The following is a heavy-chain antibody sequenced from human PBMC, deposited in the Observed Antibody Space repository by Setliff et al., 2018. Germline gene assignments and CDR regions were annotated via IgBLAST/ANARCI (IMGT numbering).Heavy chain of an antibody. CDR1: GFTFSNYA. CDR3: AKKLPGVRYFDY. V-gene: IGHV3-23*01. J-gene: IGHJ4*02. D-gene: IGHD1-7*01. Sequence: LRLSCAASGFTFSNYAMGWVRQAPGEGLEWVSSISGSASSTYYADSVKGRFTISRDNSKNTLDLQMNSLRAEDTAVYYCAKKLPGVRYFDYCGQGTLVTVSS. CDR2: ISGSASST.